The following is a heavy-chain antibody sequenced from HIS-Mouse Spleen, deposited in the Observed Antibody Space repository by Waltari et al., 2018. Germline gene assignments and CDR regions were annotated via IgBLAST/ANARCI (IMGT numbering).Heavy chain of an antibody. CDR2: ISYDGSNK. D-gene: IGHD3-10*01. J-gene: IGHJ4*02. V-gene: IGHV3-30*03. Sequence: QVQLVESGGGVVQPGRSLRISCAASGFPFSRFGMQWVRQAPGKGLEWVAVISYDGSNKYYADSVKGRFTISRDNSKNTLYLQMNSLRAEDTAVYYCEGVYGSGSYYFDYWGQGTLVTVSS. CDR3: EGVYGSGSYYFDY. CDR1: GFPFSRFG.